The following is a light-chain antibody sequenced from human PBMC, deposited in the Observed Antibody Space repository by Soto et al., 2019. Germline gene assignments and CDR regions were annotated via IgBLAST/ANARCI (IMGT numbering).Light chain of an antibody. V-gene: IGKV2-28*01. CDR3: MQALQTPT. Sequence: DIVMTQSPLSLPVTPGEPASISCRFSQSLLHSNGYNYLDWYLQKPGQSPQILIYLGSHRASGVPDRFSGSGSGTDFTLKISRVEAEDVGVYYCMQALQTPTFGGGTRVEIK. CDR1: QSLLHSNGYNY. CDR2: LGS. J-gene: IGKJ4*01.